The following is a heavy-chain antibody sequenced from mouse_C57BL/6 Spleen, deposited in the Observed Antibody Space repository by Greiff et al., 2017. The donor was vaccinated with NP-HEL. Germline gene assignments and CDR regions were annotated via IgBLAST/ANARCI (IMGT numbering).Heavy chain of an antibody. Sequence: QVQLQQPGAELVKPGASVKMSCKASGYTFTSYWITWVKQRPGQGLEWIGDIYPGSGSTNYNEKFKSKATLTVDTSSSTAYMQLSSLTSEDSAVYYCARAYYDCDSAWFAYWGQGTLVTVSA. CDR1: GYTFTSYW. CDR3: ARAYYDCDSAWFAY. V-gene: IGHV1-55*01. D-gene: IGHD2-4*01. CDR2: IYPGSGST. J-gene: IGHJ3*01.